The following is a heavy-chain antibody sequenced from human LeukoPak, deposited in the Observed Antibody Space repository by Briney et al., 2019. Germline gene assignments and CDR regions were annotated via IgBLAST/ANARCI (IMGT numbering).Heavy chain of an antibody. V-gene: IGHV1-69*13. D-gene: IGHD2-2*01. J-gene: IGHJ5*02. CDR1: GGTFSSYA. CDR3: AKFKVVPAAMPGGWFDP. CDR2: IIPIFGTA. Sequence: SVKVSCKASGGTFSSYAISWVRQAPGQGLEWMGGIIPIFGTANYAQKFQGRVTITADESTSTAYMELSSLRSEDTAVYYCAKFKVVPAAMPGGWFDPWGQGTLVTVSS.